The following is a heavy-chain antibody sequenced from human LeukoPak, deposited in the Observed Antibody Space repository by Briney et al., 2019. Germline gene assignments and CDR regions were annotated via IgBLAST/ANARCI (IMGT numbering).Heavy chain of an antibody. J-gene: IGHJ6*03. CDR2: INPNSGGT. D-gene: IGHD5-12*01. Sequence: ASVEVSCKASGYTFTGYYMHWVRQAPGQGLEWMGWINPNSGGTNYAQKFQGRVTMTRDTSISTAYMELSRLRSDDTAVYYCAKDRYGDYEAPFHYYMDAWGRGTTVTVSS. CDR1: GYTFTGYY. V-gene: IGHV1-2*02. CDR3: AKDRYGDYEAPFHYYMDA.